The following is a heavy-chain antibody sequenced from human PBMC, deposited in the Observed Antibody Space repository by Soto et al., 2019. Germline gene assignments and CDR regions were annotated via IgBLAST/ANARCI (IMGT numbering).Heavy chain of an antibody. Sequence: GGSLRLSCAASGFTFSSYAMHWVRQAPGKGLEWVAVISYDGSNKYYADSVKGRFTISRDNSKNTLYLQMNSLRAEDTAVYYCARENLGYCSSTSCTDAFDIWGQGTMVTVSS. D-gene: IGHD2-2*01. CDR2: ISYDGSNK. J-gene: IGHJ3*02. CDR3: ARENLGYCSSTSCTDAFDI. CDR1: GFTFSSYA. V-gene: IGHV3-30-3*01.